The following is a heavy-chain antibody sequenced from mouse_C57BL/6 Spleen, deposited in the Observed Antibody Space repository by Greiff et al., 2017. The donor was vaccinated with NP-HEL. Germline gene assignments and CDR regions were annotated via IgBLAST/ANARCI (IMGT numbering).Heavy chain of an antibody. J-gene: IGHJ3*01. CDR1: GYTFTSYW. Sequence: QVQLQQPGAELVKPGASVKLSCKASGYTFTSYWMHWVKQTPVHGLEWIGAIDPETGGTAYNQKFKGKAILTADKSSSTAYMELRSLTSEDSAVYYCTRLHYQGWGQGTLVTVSA. CDR3: TRLHYQG. V-gene: IGHV1-15*01. CDR2: IDPETGGT. D-gene: IGHD5-5*01.